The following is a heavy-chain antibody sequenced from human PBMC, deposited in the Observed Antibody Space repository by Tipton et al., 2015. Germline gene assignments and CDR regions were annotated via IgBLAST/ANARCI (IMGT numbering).Heavy chain of an antibody. D-gene: IGHD4-23*01. CDR3: ARALFYGGNTDWYFDL. Sequence: LRLSCTVSGGSIRSYYWSWIRQPPGKGLEWIGYIYYSGSTNYNPSLKSRVTISVDTSKNRFSLKLSSVTAADTAVYYCARALFYGGNTDWYFDLWGRGTLVTVSS. CDR1: GGSIRSYY. J-gene: IGHJ2*01. V-gene: IGHV4-59*01. CDR2: IYYSGST.